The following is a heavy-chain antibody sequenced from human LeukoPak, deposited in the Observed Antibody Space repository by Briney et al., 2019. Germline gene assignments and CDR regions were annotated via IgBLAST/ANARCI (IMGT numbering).Heavy chain of an antibody. CDR3: ARDYGGNFDY. V-gene: IGHV4-38-2*02. CDR1: GFSLSSGYY. J-gene: IGHJ4*02. D-gene: IGHD4-23*01. CDR2: IYHGGST. Sequence: PSETLSLTCTVSGFSLSSGYYWGWIRQPPGKGLEWIGSIYHGGSTHYNPSLKSQVTISVDTSKNQFSLKLSSVTAADTAVYYCARDYGGNFDYWGQGTLVTVSS.